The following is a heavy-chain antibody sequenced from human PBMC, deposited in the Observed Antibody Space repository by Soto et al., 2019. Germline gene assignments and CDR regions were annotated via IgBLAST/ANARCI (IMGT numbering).Heavy chain of an antibody. J-gene: IGHJ6*04. CDR1: GFTFSSYA. CDR2: LSDSGGST. Sequence: PGGSLRLSSAASGFTFSSYAMSWVRQAPEKGLEWVSALSDSGGSTYYADSVKGRVTISRDNSKNTLYLQMNSLRADETGVYFCARDMSGGTYNYYFGMYVCGEGTTVPVSS. CDR3: ARDMSGGTYNYYFGMYV. D-gene: IGHD3-10*01. V-gene: IGHV3-23*01.